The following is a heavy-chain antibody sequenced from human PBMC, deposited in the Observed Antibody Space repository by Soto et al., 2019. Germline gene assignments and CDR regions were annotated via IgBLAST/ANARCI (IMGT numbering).Heavy chain of an antibody. J-gene: IGHJ6*02. CDR1: GFTFSSYT. Sequence: EVQLLESGGGLVQPGGSLRLSCAASGFTFSSYTMSWVRQAPGKGLEWVSGISGSGGSTYYADSVKGRFTISRDNSKITLYLELTASRAEDTAVCCGAPRVAPWGSGNYSYGMDVWGQGTTVTVSS. V-gene: IGHV3-23*01. CDR2: ISGSGGST. CDR3: APRVAPWGSGNYSYGMDV. D-gene: IGHD3-10*01.